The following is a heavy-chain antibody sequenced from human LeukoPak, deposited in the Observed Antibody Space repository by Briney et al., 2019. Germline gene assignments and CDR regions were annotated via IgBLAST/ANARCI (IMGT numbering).Heavy chain of an antibody. Sequence: PGGSLRLSCAASGFSFSSYEMNWVRQAPGKGLEWVSYISSSGSTIYYADSVKARFTTSRDNAKNSLYLQMNSLRAEDTAVYYCARVVGSSDWYGGHDFWGQGTLVTVSS. CDR3: ARVVGSSDWYGGHDF. CDR1: GFSFSSYE. D-gene: IGHD6-19*01. J-gene: IGHJ4*02. V-gene: IGHV3-48*03. CDR2: ISSSGSTI.